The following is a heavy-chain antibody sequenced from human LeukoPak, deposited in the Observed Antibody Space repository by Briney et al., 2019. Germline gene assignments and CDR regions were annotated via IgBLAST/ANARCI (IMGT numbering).Heavy chain of an antibody. V-gene: IGHV3-72*01. Sequence: GGSLRLSCAASGFTFSPHYMDWVRQSPGQGLEWVGLISNKANGYTTIYAASVKGRFTISRDDSKNSVYLQMDSLKTEDTAVYYCGDLGSAGTDHWGQGTLVTVSS. D-gene: IGHD3-10*01. CDR1: GFTFSPHY. J-gene: IGHJ4*02. CDR3: GDLGSAGTDH. CDR2: ISNKANGYTT.